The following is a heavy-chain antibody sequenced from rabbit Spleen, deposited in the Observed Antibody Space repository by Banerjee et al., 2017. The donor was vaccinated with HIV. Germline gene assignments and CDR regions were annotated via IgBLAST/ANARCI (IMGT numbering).Heavy chain of an antibody. CDR2: IDAGSSGFT. Sequence: QEQLEESGGGLVKPGASLTLTCTASGVSFSSNHYMCWVRQAPGKGLEWIACIDAGSSGFTYFASWAKGRFTCSKTSSTTVTLQMTSLTAADTATYFCARDPGVASSNLWGPGTLVTVS. D-gene: IGHD1-1*01. CDR1: GVSFSSNHY. V-gene: IGHV1S45*01. J-gene: IGHJ6*01. CDR3: ARDPGVASSNL.